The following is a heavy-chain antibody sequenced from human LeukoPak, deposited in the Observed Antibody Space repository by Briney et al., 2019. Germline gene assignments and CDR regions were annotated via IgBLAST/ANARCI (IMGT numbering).Heavy chain of an antibody. J-gene: IGHJ4*02. D-gene: IGHD3-22*01. Sequence: GASVKVSCKASGGTFSSYAISWVRQAPGQGLEWMGGIIPIFGTANYAQKFQGRVTITADESTSTAYMELSSLRSEDTAVYYRARGPSRGYYYDYWGQGTLVTVSS. CDR2: IIPIFGTA. CDR1: GGTFSSYA. V-gene: IGHV1-69*13. CDR3: ARGPSRGYYYDY.